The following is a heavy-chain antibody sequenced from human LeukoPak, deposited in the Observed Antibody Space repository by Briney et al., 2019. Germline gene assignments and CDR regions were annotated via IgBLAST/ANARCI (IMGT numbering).Heavy chain of an antibody. Sequence: GGSLRLSCAVSQFTFNYAWMTWVRQAPGKGLEWVSYISSSGTTIYYADSVKGRFTISRDNAKNSLYLQMSSLRDEDTAVYYCARENVDSIDYWGQGTLVTVSS. CDR1: QFTFNYAW. V-gene: IGHV3-48*02. J-gene: IGHJ4*02. CDR2: ISSSGTTI. D-gene: IGHD5-12*01. CDR3: ARENVDSIDY.